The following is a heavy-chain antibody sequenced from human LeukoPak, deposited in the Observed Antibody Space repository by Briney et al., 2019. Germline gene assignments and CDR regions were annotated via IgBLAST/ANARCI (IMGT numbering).Heavy chain of an antibody. D-gene: IGHD4-17*01. Sequence: GGSLRLSCAASGFTFSSYGMHWVRQAPGKGLEWVAVISYDGSNKYYADSVKGRFTISRDNSKNTLYLQMNSLRAEDTAVYYCAKQSTVTAPSDFDYWGQGTLVTVSS. CDR3: AKQSTVTAPSDFDY. CDR1: GFTFSSYG. V-gene: IGHV3-30*18. CDR2: ISYDGSNK. J-gene: IGHJ4*02.